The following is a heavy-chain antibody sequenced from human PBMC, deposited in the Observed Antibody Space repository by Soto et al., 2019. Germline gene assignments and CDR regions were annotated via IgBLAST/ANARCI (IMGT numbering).Heavy chain of an antibody. CDR1: GGSISSGDYY. CDR3: ARDFGGTAMVTGYYYYGMDV. V-gene: IGHV4-30-4*01. CDR2: IYYSGST. Sequence: SETLSLTCTVSGGSISSGDYYWSWIRQPPGKGLEWIGYIYYSGSTYYNPSLKSRVTISVDTSKNQFSLKLSSGTAADTAVYCCARDFGGTAMVTGYYYYGMDVWGQGTTVTVSS. D-gene: IGHD5-18*01. J-gene: IGHJ6*02.